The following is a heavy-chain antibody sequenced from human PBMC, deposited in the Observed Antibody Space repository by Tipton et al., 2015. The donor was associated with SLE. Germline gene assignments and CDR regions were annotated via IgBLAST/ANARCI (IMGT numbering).Heavy chain of an antibody. CDR3: ARHWGDGYNSYWYFDL. Sequence: TLSLTCTVSGGSISSSSYYWGWIRQPPGKGLERIGSIYYSESTYYNPSLKSRVTISVDTSKNQFSLKLSSVTAADTAVYYCARHWGDGYNSYWYFDLWGRGTLVTVSS. CDR2: IYYSEST. CDR1: GGSISSSSYY. D-gene: IGHD5-24*01. V-gene: IGHV4-39*01. J-gene: IGHJ2*01.